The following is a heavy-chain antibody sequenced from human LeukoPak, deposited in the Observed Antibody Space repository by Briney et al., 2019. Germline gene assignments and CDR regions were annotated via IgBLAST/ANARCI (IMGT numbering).Heavy chain of an antibody. V-gene: IGHV1-2*06. CDR2: INPNSGGT. J-gene: IGHJ4*02. CDR1: GYTSTGYY. Sequence: ASVKVSCKASGYTSTGYYMHWVRQAPGQGLEWMGRINPNSGGTNYAQKFQGRVTMTRDTSISTAYMELSRLRSDDTAVYYCARTYDSSGYYYDRVGFDYWGQGTLVTVSS. D-gene: IGHD3-22*01. CDR3: ARTYDSSGYYYDRVGFDY.